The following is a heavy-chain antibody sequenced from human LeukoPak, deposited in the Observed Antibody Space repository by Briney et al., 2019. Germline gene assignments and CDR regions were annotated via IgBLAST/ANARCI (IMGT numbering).Heavy chain of an antibody. V-gene: IGHV3-23*01. Sequence: GGSLRLSCAASGFTLRRYAMSWVGQAPGKGGEGVSDISGSGGRTYYADSVKGRFTISRDNSKNTLYLQMNTLRAEDTAVYYCARGPRVLLWFGELLTWGQGTLVTVSS. CDR1: GFTLRRYA. CDR2: ISGSGGRT. D-gene: IGHD3-10*01. CDR3: ARGPRVLLWFGELLT. J-gene: IGHJ5*02.